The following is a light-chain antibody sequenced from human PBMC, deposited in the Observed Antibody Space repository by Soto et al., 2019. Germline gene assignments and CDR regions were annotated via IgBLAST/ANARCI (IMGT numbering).Light chain of an antibody. CDR3: NSYTSKSTGV. Sequence: QSALTQPASVSGSPGQSITISCTGTSSYVGGYNYVSWYQQHPGKAPKLIIYEVINRPSGVSNRFSGSKSGNTASLTISGLQAEDEADYYCNSYTSKSTGVFGTGTKVTVL. V-gene: IGLV2-14*01. J-gene: IGLJ1*01. CDR1: SSYVGGYNY. CDR2: EVI.